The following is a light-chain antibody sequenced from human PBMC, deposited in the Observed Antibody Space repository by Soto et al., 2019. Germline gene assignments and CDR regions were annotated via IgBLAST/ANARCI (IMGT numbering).Light chain of an antibody. Sequence: QSALTQPASVSGSPGQSITISCTGTSSDVGGYNYVSWYQQHPGKAPKLMIYDVSNRPSGVSNRFSGSKSGNTASLTISGLQAEDAAEYYCSKGMVFGGGTKLTVL. CDR3: SKGMV. CDR2: DVS. V-gene: IGLV2-14*01. J-gene: IGLJ2*01. CDR1: SSDVGGYNY.